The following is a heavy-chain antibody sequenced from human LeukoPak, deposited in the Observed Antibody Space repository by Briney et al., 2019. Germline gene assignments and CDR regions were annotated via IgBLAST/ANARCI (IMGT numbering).Heavy chain of an antibody. V-gene: IGHV4-39*01. CDR3: ARQILWSGGDCYFDY. CDR2: IYYSGST. D-gene: IGHD2-21*02. J-gene: IGHJ4*02. CDR1: GGSISSSSYY. Sequence: SETLSLACTVSGGSISSSSYYWGWIRQPPGKGLEWIGSIYYSGSTYYNPSLKSRVTISVDTSKNQFSLKLSSVTAADTAVYYCARQILWSGGDCYFDYWGQGTLVTVSS.